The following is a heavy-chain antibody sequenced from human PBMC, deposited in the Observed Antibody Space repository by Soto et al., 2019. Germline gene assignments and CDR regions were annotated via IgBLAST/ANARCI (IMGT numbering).Heavy chain of an antibody. CDR3: TTDRSLGYCSSTSCYADDDAFDI. V-gene: IGHV3-15*01. CDR2: IKSKTDGGTT. Sequence: EVPLVESGGGLVKPGGSLRLSCAASGFTFSNAWMSWVRQAPGKGLEWVGRIKSKTDGGTTDYAAPVKGRFTISRDESKNTMYLQMNSLKTEDTAVYYCTTDRSLGYCSSTSCYADDDAFDIWGQGTMVTVTS. D-gene: IGHD2-2*01. CDR1: GFTFSNAW. J-gene: IGHJ3*02.